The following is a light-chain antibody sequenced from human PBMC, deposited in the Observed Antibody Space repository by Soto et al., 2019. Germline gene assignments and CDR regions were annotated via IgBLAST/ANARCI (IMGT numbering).Light chain of an antibody. V-gene: IGLV2-14*01. CDR1: SSDVGGYNY. CDR2: EVT. CDR3: SSYTSSSTVL. J-gene: IGLJ2*01. Sequence: QSVLTQPASVSGSLGQSITISCSGTSSDVGGYNYVSWYQQHPGKDPKVVIFEVTKRPSGVSSRFSGSKSGNTASLTVSGLQAEDEGDYYCSSYTSSSTVLFGGGTKLTVL.